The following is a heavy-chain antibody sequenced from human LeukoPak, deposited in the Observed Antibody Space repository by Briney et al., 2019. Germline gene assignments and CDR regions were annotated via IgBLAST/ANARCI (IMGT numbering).Heavy chain of an antibody. CDR1: GFTFDDYG. CDR2: INWSGGST. Sequence: GRSVRLSCAASGFTFDDYGMSWVRQAPGKGLEWVSGINWSGGSTGYADSVKGRFTISRDNAKNSLYLQMNRLRAEDTALYYCATSRIAVAGRDYWGQGTLVTASS. CDR3: ATSRIAVAGRDY. J-gene: IGHJ4*02. V-gene: IGHV3-20*04. D-gene: IGHD6-19*01.